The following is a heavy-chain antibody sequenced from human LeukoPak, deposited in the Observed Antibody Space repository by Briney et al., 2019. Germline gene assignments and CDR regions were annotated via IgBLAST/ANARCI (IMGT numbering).Heavy chain of an antibody. Sequence: PSETLSLTCTVSGGSISSYYWSWIRQPPGKGLEWIGYIYYRGSTNYNPSLKSRVTISVDTSKNQFSLKLSSVTAADTAVYYCARVRAGFDYWGQGTLVTVSS. V-gene: IGHV4-59*01. D-gene: IGHD3-10*01. CDR1: GGSISSYY. CDR2: IYYRGST. CDR3: ARVRAGFDY. J-gene: IGHJ4*02.